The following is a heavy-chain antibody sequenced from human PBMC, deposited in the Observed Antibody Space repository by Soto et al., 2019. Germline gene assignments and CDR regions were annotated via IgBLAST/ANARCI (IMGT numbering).Heavy chain of an antibody. CDR3: TRDSVAGEDY. D-gene: IGHD6-19*01. V-gene: IGHV3-7*01. Sequence: HPGGSLRLSCAAPGFTFSRFWMSWVRQAPGKGLEWVANIKQDGSEKYYVDSVKGRFTVSRDNAKNSLYLQMNSLRAEDTAVYYCTRDSVAGEDYWGQGTLVTVSS. CDR2: IKQDGSEK. CDR1: GFTFSRFW. J-gene: IGHJ4*02.